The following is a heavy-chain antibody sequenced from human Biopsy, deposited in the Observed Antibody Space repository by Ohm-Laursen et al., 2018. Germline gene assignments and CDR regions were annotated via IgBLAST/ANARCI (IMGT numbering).Heavy chain of an antibody. V-gene: IGHV4-39*01. CDR3: ARHDVSDFWSGYPNFFDR. D-gene: IGHD3-3*01. J-gene: IGHJ5*02. CDR1: GGSISSRTYY. CDR2: VYYSGTT. Sequence: SETLSLTCTLSGGSISSRTYYWGWLRQTPGKGLEWIGTVYYSGTTYDNPSLKNRVIISADTSKNQLSLSLKTVTAADTAGDYCARHDVSDFWSGYPNFFDRWGQGTLVTVSS.